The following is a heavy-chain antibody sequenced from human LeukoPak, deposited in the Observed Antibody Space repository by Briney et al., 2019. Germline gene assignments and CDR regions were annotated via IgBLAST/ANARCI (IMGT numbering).Heavy chain of an antibody. V-gene: IGHV3-7*01. D-gene: IGHD1-26*01. CDR3: ARLLSGSYRPFDY. J-gene: IGHJ4*02. Sequence: GGSLRLSCAASGFTFSSYWMSWVRQAPGKGLEWVANIKQDGSEKYYVDSVKGRFTISRDNAKNSLYLQMNSLRAEDTAVYYCARLLSGSYRPFDYWGQGTLVTVSS. CDR2: IKQDGSEK. CDR1: GFTFSSYW.